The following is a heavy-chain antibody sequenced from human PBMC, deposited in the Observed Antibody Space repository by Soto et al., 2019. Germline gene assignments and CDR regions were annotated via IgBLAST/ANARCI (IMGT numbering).Heavy chain of an antibody. V-gene: IGHV4-59*01. CDR2: IYYSGST. J-gene: IGHJ4*02. D-gene: IGHD1-26*01. CDR3: ARDRSGSPLFDY. Sequence: SETLSLTCTVSGGSISSYYWSWIRQPSGKGLEWIGYIYYSGSTNYNPSLKSRVTISVDTSKNQFSLKLSSVTAADTAVYYCARDRSGSPLFDYWGQGTLVTVSS. CDR1: GGSISSYY.